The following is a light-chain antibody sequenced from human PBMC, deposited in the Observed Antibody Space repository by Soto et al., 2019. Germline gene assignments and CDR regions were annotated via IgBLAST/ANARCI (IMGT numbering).Light chain of an antibody. CDR1: QSVDTN. V-gene: IGKV3-15*01. CDR3: QLRSNRPLT. CDR2: GAS. Sequence: EIILTQSPATLSVSPGERVTLSCRATQSVDTNLAWYQQKPGQPPALLIHGASTRATGISARSSGIGSGTDFTLSIRSLGPGSFAGHCCQLRSNRPLTLGQGTKVDI. J-gene: IGKJ1*01.